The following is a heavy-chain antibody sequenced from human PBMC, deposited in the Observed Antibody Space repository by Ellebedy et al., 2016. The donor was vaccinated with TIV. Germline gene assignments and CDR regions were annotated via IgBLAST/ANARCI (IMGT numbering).Heavy chain of an antibody. CDR3: AKGKVDNWMDAGSLDY. Sequence: PGGSLRLSCAASGFTFSNFDMDWVRQAPGQGLEWVAVISHDGSLKFYADSVKGRFSISRDNSKNTLYLQMNSLRVEDTAVYYCAKGKVDNWMDAGSLDYWGQGSLVTVSS. J-gene: IGHJ4*02. CDR2: ISHDGSLK. CDR1: GFTFSNFD. D-gene: IGHD1-20*01. V-gene: IGHV3-30*18.